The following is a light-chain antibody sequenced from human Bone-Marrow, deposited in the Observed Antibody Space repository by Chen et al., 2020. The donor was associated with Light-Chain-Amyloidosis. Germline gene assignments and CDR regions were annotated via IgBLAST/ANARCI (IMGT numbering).Light chain of an antibody. CDR2: EDD. CDR3: QSYQGSSQGV. Sequence: NFMLTQPHSVSESPGKTVIISCTRSSGSIATNYVQWYQQRPGSSPTTVIYEDDQRPSGVPDRFSGSIARSSNSASLTISGLKIEDEADYYCQSYQGSSQGVFGGGTKLTVL. CDR1: SGSIATNY. J-gene: IGLJ3*02. V-gene: IGLV6-57*01.